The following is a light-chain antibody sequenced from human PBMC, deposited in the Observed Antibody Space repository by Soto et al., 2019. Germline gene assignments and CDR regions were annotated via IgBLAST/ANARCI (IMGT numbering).Light chain of an antibody. Sequence: QSALTQPASVSGSPGQSITISCTGTSSDVGGYDYVSLYQQNPGKAPKLLISDVTARASGVSHRFSGSKSGNTATLTISGLQAEVEADYYCSSGTNSVSLVVFGGGTKLTVL. J-gene: IGLJ3*02. CDR3: SSGTNSVSLVV. V-gene: IGLV2-14*01. CDR1: SSDVGGYDY. CDR2: DVT.